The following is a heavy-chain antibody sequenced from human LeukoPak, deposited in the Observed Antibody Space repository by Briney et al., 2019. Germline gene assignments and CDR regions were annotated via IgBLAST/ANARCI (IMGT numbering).Heavy chain of an antibody. D-gene: IGHD3-10*01. CDR2: INPSGGST. V-gene: IGHV1-46*01. CDR1: GYTFTSYY. Sequence: ASVKVSCKASGYTFTSYYMHWVRQAPGQGLEWMGIINPSGGSTSYAQKFQGRVTMTRDTSISTAYMELSRLRSDDTAVYYCARDSGGIWFGEANWFDPWGQGTLVTVSS. CDR3: ARDSGGIWFGEANWFDP. J-gene: IGHJ5*02.